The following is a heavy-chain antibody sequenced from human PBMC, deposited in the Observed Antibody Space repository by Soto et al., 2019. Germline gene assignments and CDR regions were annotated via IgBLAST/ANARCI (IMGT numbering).Heavy chain of an antibody. D-gene: IGHD4-4*01. V-gene: IGHV1-18*01. CDR1: GYTFRSCG. CDR3: AKADSNYAGRFSYYYMDV. Sequence: ASVKVSCKASGYTFRSCGSRWARHAPGQGPEWMGWISGYNGNTHYPQKFQGKVTMSTDTSTSTAYMELRSLRSDDTAVYYCAKADSNYAGRFSYYYMDVWGNGTLVTVSS. J-gene: IGHJ6*03. CDR2: ISGYNGNT.